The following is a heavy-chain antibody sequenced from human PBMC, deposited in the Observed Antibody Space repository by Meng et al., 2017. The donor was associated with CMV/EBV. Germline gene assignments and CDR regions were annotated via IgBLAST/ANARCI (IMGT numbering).Heavy chain of an antibody. J-gene: IGHJ6*02. Sequence: ASVKVSCKASGYTFTSYGISWVRQAPGQGLEWMGWISAYNGNTNYAQKLQGRVTMTTNKSTNTDYMELRSLRSDDEAGDYWAGEGDGSSTSCPSYYYGMDVWGQGTTVTVSS. CDR3: AGEGDGSSTSCPSYYYGMDV. D-gene: IGHD2-2*01. V-gene: IGHV1-18*01. CDR1: GYTFTSYG. CDR2: ISAYNGNT.